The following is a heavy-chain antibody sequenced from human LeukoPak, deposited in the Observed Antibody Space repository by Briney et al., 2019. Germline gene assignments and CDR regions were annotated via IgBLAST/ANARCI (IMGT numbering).Heavy chain of an antibody. D-gene: IGHD3-10*01. Sequence: GGSPRLSCAASGFTFSSYNMNWVRQAPGKGLEWVSSISTRGSYIYYADSVKGRFTISRDNAKNSLYLQMNSLRADDTAVYYCARAEVLLWFGESPGAEHLQHWGQGTLVTVSS. CDR3: ARAEVLLWFGESPGAEHLQH. J-gene: IGHJ1*01. CDR1: GFTFSSYN. V-gene: IGHV3-21*01. CDR2: ISTRGSYI.